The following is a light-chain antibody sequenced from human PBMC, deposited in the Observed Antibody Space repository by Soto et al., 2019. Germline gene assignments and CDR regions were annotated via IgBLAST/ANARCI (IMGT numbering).Light chain of an antibody. CDR1: QSVSSY. V-gene: IGKV3-11*01. CDR2: DAS. Sequence: EIVLTQSPATLSLSPGERATLSCRASQSVSSYLALYQQKPGQAPRLLIYDASNRATGIPARFSGSGSETDFTLTISSLEPEDFAVYYCQQRSNWLTVGGGTKVEIK. J-gene: IGKJ4*01. CDR3: QQRSNWLT.